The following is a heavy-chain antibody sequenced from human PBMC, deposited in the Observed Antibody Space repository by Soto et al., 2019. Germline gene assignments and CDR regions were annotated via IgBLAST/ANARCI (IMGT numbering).Heavy chain of an antibody. CDR1: GFIFDDYG. CDR2: INWNGGST. V-gene: IGHV3-20*04. CDR3: VRGRGNHYDSNGGFLY. J-gene: IGHJ4*02. Sequence: PGGSLRLSCAASGFIFDDYGMNWVRQAPGKGLEWVSGINWNGGSTGYADSVKGRFTISRDNAKNSLYLQMNSLRVEDTALYYCVRGRGNHYDSNGGFLYWGRGTLVTVSS. D-gene: IGHD3-22*01.